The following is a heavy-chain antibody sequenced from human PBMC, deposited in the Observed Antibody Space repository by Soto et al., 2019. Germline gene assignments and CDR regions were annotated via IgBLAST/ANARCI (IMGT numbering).Heavy chain of an antibody. Sequence: KTSETLSLTCTVYGGSISSYYWSWIRQPPGKGLEWIGYIYYSGSTNYNPSLKSRVTISVDTSKNQFSLKLSSVTAADTAVYYCARGREGLNYDFWSGSYYYYGMDVWGQGTTVTVS. J-gene: IGHJ6*02. V-gene: IGHV4-59*01. D-gene: IGHD3-3*01. CDR2: IYYSGST. CDR1: GGSISSYY. CDR3: ARGREGLNYDFWSGSYYYYGMDV.